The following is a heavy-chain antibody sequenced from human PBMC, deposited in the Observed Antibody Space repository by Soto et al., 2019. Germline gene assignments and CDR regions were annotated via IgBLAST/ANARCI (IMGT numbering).Heavy chain of an antibody. CDR1: GFTFSSYA. D-gene: IGHD3-9*01. CDR3: ARNYDILTYYYYYGMDV. Sequence: QVQLVESGGGVVQPGRSLRLSCAASGFTFSSYAMHWVRQAPGKGLEWVAVISYDGSNKYYADSVKGRFTISRDNSKNPLDLQMNSLRAEDTAVYYCARNYDILTYYYYYGMDVWGQGTTVTVSS. CDR2: ISYDGSNK. V-gene: IGHV3-30-3*01. J-gene: IGHJ6*02.